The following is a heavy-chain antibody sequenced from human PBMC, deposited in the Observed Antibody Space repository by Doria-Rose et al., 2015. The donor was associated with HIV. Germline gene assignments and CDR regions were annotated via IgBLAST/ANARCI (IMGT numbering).Heavy chain of an antibody. J-gene: IGHJ4*02. Sequence: QVTLKESGPVLVKPTETLTLTCTVSGVSLSSPGMGVSWIRQPPGRALEWLANILSDDERSYRTSLKIRLTIARGTSKSQVVLTMTDIDPVDTATYYCARIKSSRWYHKYYFDFWGQGTLVIVSA. D-gene: IGHD6-13*01. CDR3: ARIKSSRWYHKYYFDF. V-gene: IGHV2-26*01. CDR1: GVSLSSPGMG. CDR2: ILSDDER.